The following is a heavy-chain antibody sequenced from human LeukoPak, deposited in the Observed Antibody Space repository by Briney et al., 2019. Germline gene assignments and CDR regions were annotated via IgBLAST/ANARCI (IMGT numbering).Heavy chain of an antibody. Sequence: GASVKVSCKASGYTFTSYAISWVRQAPGQGLEWMGRIIPILGIANYAQKFQGRVTITADKSTSTAYMELSSLRSEDTAVYYRARGNWDMTTFGGVIASNWFDPWGQGTLVTVSS. D-gene: IGHD3-16*02. CDR1: GYTFTSYA. V-gene: IGHV1-69*04. CDR2: IIPILGIA. CDR3: ARGNWDMTTFGGVIASNWFDP. J-gene: IGHJ5*02.